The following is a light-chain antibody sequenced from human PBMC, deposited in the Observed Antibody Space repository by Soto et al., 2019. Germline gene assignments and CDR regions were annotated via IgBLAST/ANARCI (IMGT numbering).Light chain of an antibody. CDR2: LSSDGSH. CDR3: QTWDTGARVV. J-gene: IGLJ2*01. V-gene: IGLV4-69*01. Sequence: QLVLTQSPSASASLGASVKLTCTLSSGHSSYAIAWHQQQPEKGPRYLMKLSSDGSHSKGDGIPDRFSGSSSGAERYLTISGLQSEDEADYYCQTWDTGARVVFGGGTKRTVL. CDR1: SGHSSYA.